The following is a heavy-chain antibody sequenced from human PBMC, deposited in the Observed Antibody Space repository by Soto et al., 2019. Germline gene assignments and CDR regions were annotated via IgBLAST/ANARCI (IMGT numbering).Heavy chain of an antibody. CDR1: GFTFSSYA. CDR3: AKDRISGGSCYDY. CDR2: ISGSGGST. V-gene: IGHV3-23*01. Sequence: GGSLRLSCAASGFTFSSYAMSWVRQAPGQGLEWVSAISGSGGSTYYADSVKGRFTISRDNSKNTLYLQMNSLRAEDTAVYYCAKDRISGGSCYDYWGQGTLVTVSS. D-gene: IGHD2-15*01. J-gene: IGHJ4*02.